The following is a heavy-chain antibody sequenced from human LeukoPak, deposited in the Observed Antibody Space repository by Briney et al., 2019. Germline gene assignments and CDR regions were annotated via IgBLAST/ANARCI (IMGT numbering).Heavy chain of an antibody. V-gene: IGHV1-69*05. D-gene: IGHD6-13*01. CDR2: IIPIFGTA. CDR1: GGTFSSYA. Sequence: GASVKVSCKASGGTFSSYAISWVRQAPGQGLEWMGGIIPIFGTANYAQKFQGRVTITTDESTSTAYMELSSLRSEDTAVYYCAREISVSWQQPGLGWFDPWGQGTLVTVSS. J-gene: IGHJ5*02. CDR3: AREISVSWQQPGLGWFDP.